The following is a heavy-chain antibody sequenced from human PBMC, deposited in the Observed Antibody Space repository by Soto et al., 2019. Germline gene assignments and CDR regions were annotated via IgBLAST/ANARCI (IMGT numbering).Heavy chain of an antibody. D-gene: IGHD6-19*01. CDR2: ISGSGGTT. J-gene: IGHJ3*02. CDR1: GFAFSSSW. V-gene: IGHV3-23*04. CDR3: AKTANGWFSAFDI. Sequence: EVQLVESGGGLVQPGGSLRLTCTASGFAFSSSWMAWVRQAPGKGLEWVSAISGSGGTTYYADSVKGRFTFSRDNSKNTLYLQMNSLRAEDTAVYYCAKTANGWFSAFDIWGQGTMVTVSS.